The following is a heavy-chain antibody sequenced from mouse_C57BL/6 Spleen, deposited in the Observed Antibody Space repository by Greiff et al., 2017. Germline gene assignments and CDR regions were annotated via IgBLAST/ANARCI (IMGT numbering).Heavy chain of an antibody. CDR1: GYTFTDYY. Sequence: EVQLQQSGPVLVKPGASVKMSCKASGYTFTDYYMNWVKQSHGKSLEWIGVINPYNGGTSYNQKFKGKATLTVDKSSSTAYMELNSLTSEDSAVYYWARRELRLPLYAMDYWGQGTSVTVSS. D-gene: IGHD3-2*02. J-gene: IGHJ4*01. CDR3: ARRELRLPLYAMDY. CDR2: INPYNGGT. V-gene: IGHV1-19*01.